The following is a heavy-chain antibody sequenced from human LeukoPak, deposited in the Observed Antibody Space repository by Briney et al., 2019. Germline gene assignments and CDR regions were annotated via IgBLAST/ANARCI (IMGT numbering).Heavy chain of an antibody. CDR3: AKVLLWFGENYYFDY. J-gene: IGHJ4*01. CDR2: INTDGRST. D-gene: IGHD3-10*01. CDR1: GFTFSNYW. Sequence: GGSLRLSCAASGFTFSNYWMHWVRQAPGKGLVWVSRINTDGRSTSYADSVKDRFTISRDNAKNTLYLQMNSLRAEDTAVYYCAKVLLWFGENYYFDYWGHGTLVTVSS. V-gene: IGHV3-74*01.